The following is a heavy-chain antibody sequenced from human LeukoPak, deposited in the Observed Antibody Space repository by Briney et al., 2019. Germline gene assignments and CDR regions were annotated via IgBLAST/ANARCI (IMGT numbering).Heavy chain of an antibody. CDR1: GFTFSSYS. CDR2: ISSSSSTI. D-gene: IGHD3-10*01. CDR3: ARDSTYYYGSGSCFDY. Sequence: GGSLRLSCAASGFTFSSYSMNWVRQAPGKGLEWVSYISSSSSTIYYADSVKGRFTISRDNAKNSLYLQMNSLRAEDTVVYYCARDSTYYYGSGSCFDYWGQGTLVTVSS. V-gene: IGHV3-48*04. J-gene: IGHJ4*02.